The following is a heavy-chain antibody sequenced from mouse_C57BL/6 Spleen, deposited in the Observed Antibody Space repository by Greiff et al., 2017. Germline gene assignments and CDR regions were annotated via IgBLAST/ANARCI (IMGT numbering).Heavy chain of an antibody. Sequence: DVQLQESGPGLVKPSQSLSLTCSVTGYSITSGYYWNWIRQFPGNKLEWMGYISYDGSNNYNPSLKNRISITRDTSKNQFFLKLNSVTTEDTATYYCARGENWDVAYWGQGTLVTVSA. J-gene: IGHJ3*01. CDR2: ISYDGSN. CDR1: GYSITSGYY. V-gene: IGHV3-6*01. D-gene: IGHD4-1*01. CDR3: ARGENWDVAY.